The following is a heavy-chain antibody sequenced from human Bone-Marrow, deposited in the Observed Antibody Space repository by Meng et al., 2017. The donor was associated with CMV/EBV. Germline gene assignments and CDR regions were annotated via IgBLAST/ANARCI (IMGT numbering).Heavy chain of an antibody. D-gene: IGHD3-3*01. CDR3: ARRHYDFWGGYNGFDH. V-gene: IGHV4-34*01. CDR1: GGSFSGYY. CDR2: INHSGST. Sequence: SETLSLTCAVYGGSFSGYYWRWIRQPPGKGLEWIGEINHSGSTNYNPSLKGRVTISVDTSKNQFSLKLSSVTAADTAVYYCARRHYDFWGGYNGFDHWGQGTLVTVSS. J-gene: IGHJ5*02.